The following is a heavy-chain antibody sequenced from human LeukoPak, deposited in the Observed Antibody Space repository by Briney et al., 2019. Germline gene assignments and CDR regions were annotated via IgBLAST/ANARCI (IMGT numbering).Heavy chain of an antibody. CDR2: INHSGST. J-gene: IGHJ4*02. Sequence: SETLSLTCAVYGGSFSGYYWSWIRQPPGKGLERIGEINHSGSTNYNPSLKSRVTISVDTSKNQFSLKLSSVTAADTAVYYCARGRQQQLVLRDFDYWGQGTLVTVSS. CDR3: ARGRQQQLVLRDFDY. V-gene: IGHV4-34*01. D-gene: IGHD6-13*01. CDR1: GGSFSGYY.